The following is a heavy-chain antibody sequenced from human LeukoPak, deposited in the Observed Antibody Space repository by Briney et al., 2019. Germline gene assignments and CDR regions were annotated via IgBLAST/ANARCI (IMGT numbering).Heavy chain of an antibody. D-gene: IGHD3-16*01. CDR1: GFSLTNYA. Sequence: GGSLRLSCAASGFSLTNYAMGWVRQAPGKGLEWLSVFNGGGWCSHQADSVKGRFTMSRDTSKNTVYLQMDSLRAEDTAVYYCAREDARDGGYFDYWAQGTLVTVSS. V-gene: IGHV3-23*01. CDR3: AREDARDGGYFDY. CDR2: FNGGGWCS. J-gene: IGHJ4*02.